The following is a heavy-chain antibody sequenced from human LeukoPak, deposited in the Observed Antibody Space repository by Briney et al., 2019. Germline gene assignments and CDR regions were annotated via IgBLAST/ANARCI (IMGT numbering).Heavy chain of an antibody. CDR1: GGSISSGGYY. J-gene: IGHJ3*02. CDR2: IYYSGST. CDR3: ARGSYDFWSGYPRYRGAFDI. Sequence: SETLSLTCTVSGGSISSGGYYWSWLRQHPGKGLEWIGYIYYSGSTYYNPSLKSRATISVDTSKNQFSLKLSSVTAADTAVYYCARGSYDFWSGYPRYRGAFDIWGQGTMVTVSS. V-gene: IGHV4-31*03. D-gene: IGHD3-3*01.